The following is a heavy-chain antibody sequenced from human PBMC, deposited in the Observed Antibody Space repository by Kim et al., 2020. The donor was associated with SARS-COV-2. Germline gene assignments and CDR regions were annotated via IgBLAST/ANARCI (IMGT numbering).Heavy chain of an antibody. CDR2: ISWDGGST. D-gene: IGHD3-10*01. CDR1: GFTFDDYA. V-gene: IGHV3-43D*03. CDR3: AKDIKGRFGDYAPYYYYYYGMDV. J-gene: IGHJ6*02. Sequence: GGSLRLSCAASGFTFDDYAMHWVRQAPGKGLEWVSLISWDGGSTYYADSVKGRFTISRDNSKNSLYLQMNSLRAEDTALYYCAKDIKGRFGDYAPYYYYYYGMDVWGQGTTVTVSS.